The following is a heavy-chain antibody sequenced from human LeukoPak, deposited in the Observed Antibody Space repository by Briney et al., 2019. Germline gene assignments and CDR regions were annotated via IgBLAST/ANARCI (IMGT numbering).Heavy chain of an antibody. CDR3: ARGIQLWSGAVDY. CDR2: INPNSGGT. J-gene: IGHJ4*02. CDR1: GYTFTGYY. V-gene: IGHV1-2*02. Sequence: ASVEVSCKASGYTFTGYYMHWVRQAPGQGLEWMGWINPNSGGTNYAQKFQGRVTMTRDTSISTAYMELSRLRSDDTAVYYCARGIQLWSGAVDYWGQGTLVTVSS. D-gene: IGHD5-18*01.